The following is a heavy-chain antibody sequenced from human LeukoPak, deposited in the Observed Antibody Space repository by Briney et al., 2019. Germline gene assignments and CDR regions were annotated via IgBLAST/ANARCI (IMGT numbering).Heavy chain of an antibody. CDR2: IIPISGTA. CDR3: ARDGEYSGSYYVDY. V-gene: IGHV1-69*05. Sequence: ASVKVSCKASGGTFSSYAISWVRQAPGQGLEWMGRIIPISGTANYAQKFQGRVTITTDESTSTAYMELSSLRSEYTAVYYCARDGEYSGSYYVDYWGQGTLVTVSS. CDR1: GGTFSSYA. D-gene: IGHD1-26*01. J-gene: IGHJ4*02.